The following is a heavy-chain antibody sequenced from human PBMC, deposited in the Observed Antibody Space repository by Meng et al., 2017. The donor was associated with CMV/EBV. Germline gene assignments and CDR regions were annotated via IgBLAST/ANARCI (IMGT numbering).Heavy chain of an antibody. CDR2: IFYSGST. V-gene: IGHV4-61*01. D-gene: IGHD3-3*01. Sequence: SETLSLTCTVSGGSVSSGSYYWSWIRQPPGKGLEWIGYIFYSGSTTYNPSLKSRVTISVDTSKNQFSLKLSSVTAADTAVYYCTRDPYPSYDFWSGPNRKYYYYGMDVWGQGTTVTVSS. J-gene: IGHJ6*02. CDR3: TRDPYPSYDFWSGPNRKYYYYGMDV. CDR1: GGSVSSGSYY.